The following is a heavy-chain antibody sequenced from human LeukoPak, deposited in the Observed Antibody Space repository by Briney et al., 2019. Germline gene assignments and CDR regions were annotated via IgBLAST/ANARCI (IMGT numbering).Heavy chain of an antibody. Sequence: GGSLRLSCAASGFTFSSYAMSWVRQAPGKGLEWVSAISGSGGSTYYADSVKGRFTISRDNSKNTLYLQMNSLGAEDTAVYYCATEQTIFGVVIGAFDIWGQGTMVTVSS. CDR3: ATEQTIFGVVIGAFDI. D-gene: IGHD3-3*01. CDR2: ISGSGGST. CDR1: GFTFSSYA. J-gene: IGHJ3*02. V-gene: IGHV3-23*01.